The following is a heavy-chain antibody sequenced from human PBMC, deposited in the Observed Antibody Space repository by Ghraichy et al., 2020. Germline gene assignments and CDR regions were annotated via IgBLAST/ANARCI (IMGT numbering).Heavy chain of an antibody. CDR3: ARNWNGEYYGMDV. CDR2: IKQDESEK. Sequence: GGSLRLSEDQSGSTFHTSVMHSDSETPYKVLCWKTNIKQDESEKYYVDSVKGRFTISRDNAKNSLYLQMNSLRDEDTAVYYCARNWNGEYYGMDVWGQGTTVTVS. V-gene: IGHV3-7*03. D-gene: IGHD1-1*01. CDR1: GSTFHTSV. J-gene: IGHJ6*02.